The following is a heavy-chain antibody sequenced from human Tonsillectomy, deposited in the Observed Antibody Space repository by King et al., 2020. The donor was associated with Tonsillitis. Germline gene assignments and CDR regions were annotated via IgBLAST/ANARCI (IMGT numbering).Heavy chain of an antibody. V-gene: IGHV1-24*01. CDR3: ATIRWELLPRGQDY. CDR1: GYTLTELS. D-gene: IGHD1-26*01. CDR2: FDPEDGET. J-gene: IGHJ4*02. Sequence: QLVQSGAEVKKPGASVKVSCKVSGYTLTELSMHWVRQAPGKGLEWMGGFDPEDGETIYAQKFQGRVTMTEETSTDTAYMELSSLRSEDTAVYYCATIRWELLPRGQDYWGQGTLVTVSS.